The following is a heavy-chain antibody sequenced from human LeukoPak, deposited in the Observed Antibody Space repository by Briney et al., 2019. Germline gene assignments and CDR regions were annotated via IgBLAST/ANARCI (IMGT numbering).Heavy chain of an antibody. Sequence: GASVNVSCMASGYTFTSYYMHWVRQAPGQGLEWMGIINPSGGSTSYAQKFQGRVTMTRDTSTSTVYMELSSLRSEDTAVYYCARGGHIVVVQAATNWFDPWGQGTLVTVSS. V-gene: IGHV1-46*03. CDR3: ARGGHIVVVQAATNWFDP. J-gene: IGHJ5*02. CDR2: INPSGGST. D-gene: IGHD2-2*01. CDR1: GYTFTSYY.